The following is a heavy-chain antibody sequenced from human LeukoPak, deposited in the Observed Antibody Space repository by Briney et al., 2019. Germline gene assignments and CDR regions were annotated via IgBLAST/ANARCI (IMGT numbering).Heavy chain of an antibody. CDR2: ISSSCGIT. CDR1: GLTLDSHA. Sequence: GRCLTPSCAAAGLTLDSHAMSSVRHAPGKGMEWVSGISSSCGITKDADSVKGRFIISRHNSKYTLYLQMHSLRDEDTAVYYCAKRLTGNIRCFDYWGQGTLVSVSS. J-gene: IGHJ4*02. CDR3: AKRLTGNIRCFDY. D-gene: IGHD3-9*01. V-gene: IGHV3-23*01.